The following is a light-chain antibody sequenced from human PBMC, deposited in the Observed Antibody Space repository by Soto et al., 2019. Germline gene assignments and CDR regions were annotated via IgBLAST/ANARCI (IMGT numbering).Light chain of an antibody. Sequence: QSALTQPASVSGSPGQSITISCTGTSSDVGGYNYVSWYQQHPAKAPQLMIYDVSNRPSGVSSRFSGSKSGNTASLTISGLQAEDEADYYCSSYTSSSTLVFGGGTKVTVL. CDR2: DVS. J-gene: IGLJ2*01. CDR1: SSDVGGYNY. V-gene: IGLV2-14*03. CDR3: SSYTSSSTLV.